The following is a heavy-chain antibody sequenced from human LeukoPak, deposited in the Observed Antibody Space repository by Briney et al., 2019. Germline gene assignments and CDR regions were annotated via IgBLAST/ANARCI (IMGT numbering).Heavy chain of an antibody. Sequence: ASVKVSCKTSGYTFTGYYIHWVRQAPGQGLQWMGWLNTKNGDTTYAQKFQGRVTMTRDTPISTAYMELSSLKSDDTAIYYCARGWSSDFDYWGQGTLVTVSS. CDR2: LNTKNGDT. J-gene: IGHJ4*02. CDR3: ARGWSSDFDY. D-gene: IGHD2-8*01. CDR1: GYTFTGYY. V-gene: IGHV1-2*02.